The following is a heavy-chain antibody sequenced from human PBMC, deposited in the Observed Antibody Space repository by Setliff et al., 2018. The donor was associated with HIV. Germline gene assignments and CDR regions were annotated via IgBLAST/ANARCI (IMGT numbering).Heavy chain of an antibody. J-gene: IGHJ4*02. V-gene: IGHV1-18*01. D-gene: IGHD6-6*01. Sequence: ASVKVSCKASGYTFTTYGISWVRQAPGHGLEWMGWISPYIGHTNYAQKFQGRVTMTRDTSTSTVYMELSSLRSEDTAVYYCAREEAALGHWGQGTLVTVSS. CDR2: ISPYIGHT. CDR1: GYTFTTYG. CDR3: AREEAALGH.